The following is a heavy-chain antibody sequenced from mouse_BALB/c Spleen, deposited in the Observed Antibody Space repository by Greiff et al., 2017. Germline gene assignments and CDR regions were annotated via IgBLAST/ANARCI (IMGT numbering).Heavy chain of an antibody. CDR3: ASTMITRDAMDY. V-gene: IGHV1-9*01. J-gene: IGHJ4*01. Sequence: QVQLQQSGAELMKPGASVKISCKATGYTFSSYWIEWVKQRPGHGLEWIGEILPGSGSTNYNEKFKGKATFTADTSSNTAYMQLSSLTSEDSAVYYCASTMITRDAMDYWGQGTSVTVSS. CDR2: ILPGSGST. D-gene: IGHD2-4*01. CDR1: GYTFSSYW.